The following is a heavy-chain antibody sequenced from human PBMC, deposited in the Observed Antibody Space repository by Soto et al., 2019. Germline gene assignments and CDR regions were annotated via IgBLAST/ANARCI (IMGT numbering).Heavy chain of an antibody. CDR3: ARGGVVEVVVPAAWGQRIRFDP. J-gene: IGHJ5*02. V-gene: IGHV4-34*01. CDR2: INHSGST. D-gene: IGHD2-2*01. CDR1: GGSFSGYY. Sequence: PSETLSLTCAVYGGSFSGYYLSWMRQPPGKGLEWIGEINHSGSTNYNPSLKSRVTISVDTSKNQFSLKLSSVTAADTAVYYCARGGVVEVVVPAAWGQRIRFDPWGQGTLVTVYS.